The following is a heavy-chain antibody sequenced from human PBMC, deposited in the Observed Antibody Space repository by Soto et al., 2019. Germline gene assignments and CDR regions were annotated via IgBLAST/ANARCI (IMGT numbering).Heavy chain of an antibody. J-gene: IGHJ6*02. CDR1: GGSISSSY. CDR2: ISYSGST. D-gene: IGHD5-18*01. V-gene: IGHV4-59*01. CDR3: ARGHRAMEYYYYYGMDV. Sequence: PSETLSLTCSVSGGSISSSYWSWIRQPPGKGLEWIGYISYSGSTTYNPSLKSRITLSVDTSKNQSSLRVSSVTAADTAVYYCARGHRAMEYYYYYGMDVWGQGTTVTVSS.